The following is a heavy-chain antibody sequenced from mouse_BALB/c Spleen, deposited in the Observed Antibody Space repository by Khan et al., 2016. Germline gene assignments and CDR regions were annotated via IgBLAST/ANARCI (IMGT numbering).Heavy chain of an antibody. CDR3: ARSNDWYFDV. CDR2: IYTYNGGT. V-gene: IGHV1S29*02. J-gene: IGHJ1*01. CDR1: GYTFTDYN. Sequence: VQLQQSGPDLVKPGASVKISCKASGYTFTDYNMHWVKQSHGKSLEWIGYIYTYNGGTGYNQKFKNKATLTVDNSSSTASMELRSLTSEYSAVYYCARSNDWYFDVWGAGTTVTVSS.